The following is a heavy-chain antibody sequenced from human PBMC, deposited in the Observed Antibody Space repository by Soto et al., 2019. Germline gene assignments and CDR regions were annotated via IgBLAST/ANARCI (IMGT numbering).Heavy chain of an antibody. CDR3: AKFYYGDYSYYYCGMDV. J-gene: IGHJ6*02. CDR2: ISGSGDST. CDR1: GFTFSSYA. Sequence: EVQVLESGGGLVQPGGSLRLSCAASGFTFSSYAMSWVRQAPGKGLEWVSAISGSGDSTRYADSVQGRFTISRDTSKHTLYLQMNSLRAEDTAVYYCAKFYYGDYSYYYCGMDVWGQGTTVTVSS. V-gene: IGHV3-23*01. D-gene: IGHD4-17*01.